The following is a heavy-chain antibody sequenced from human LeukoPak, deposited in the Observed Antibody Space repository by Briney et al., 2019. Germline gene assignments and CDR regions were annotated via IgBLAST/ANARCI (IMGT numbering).Heavy chain of an antibody. J-gene: IGHJ5*02. D-gene: IGHD5-24*01. CDR1: GYTFTSYY. Sequence: ASVKVSCKASGYTFTSYYMHWVRQAPGQGLEWMGIINPSGGSTSYAQKFQGRVTMTRDTSTSTVYMELSSLRSEDTAVYYCAREEMATTPYNWFDPWGQGTLVTVSS. CDR3: AREEMATTPYNWFDP. CDR2: INPSGGST. V-gene: IGHV1-46*01.